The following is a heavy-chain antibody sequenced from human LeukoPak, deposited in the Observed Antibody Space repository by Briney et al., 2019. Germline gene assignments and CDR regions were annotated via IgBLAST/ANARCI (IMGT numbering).Heavy chain of an antibody. CDR1: GGSVSSGSYY. CDR2: IYYSGST. J-gene: IGHJ4*02. V-gene: IGHV4-61*03. Sequence: SDTLSLTCTVSGGSVSSGSYYWSWIRQPPGKGLEWIGYIYYSGSTNYNPSLKSRVTMSIDTSKNHFSLKLTSVTAVDTAVYYCASISARPDYYFDYWGQGTLVTVSS. CDR3: ASISARPDYYFDY. D-gene: IGHD6-6*01.